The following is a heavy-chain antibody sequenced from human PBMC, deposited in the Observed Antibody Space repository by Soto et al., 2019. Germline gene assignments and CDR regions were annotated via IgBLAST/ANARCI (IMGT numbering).Heavy chain of an antibody. J-gene: IGHJ4*02. CDR1: GGTFSSYA. CDR3: ARALLVVDALYYFDC. V-gene: IGHV1-69*13. D-gene: IGHD2-15*01. Sequence: GASVKVSCKASGGTFSSYAISWVRQAPGQGLEWMGGIIPIFGTANYAQKFQGRVTITADESTSTAYMELSSLRSEDTAVYYCARALLVVDALYYFDCWGQGTLVTVSP. CDR2: IIPIFGTA.